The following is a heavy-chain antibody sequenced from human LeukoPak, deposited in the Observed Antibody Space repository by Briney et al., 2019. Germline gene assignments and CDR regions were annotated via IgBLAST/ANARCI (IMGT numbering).Heavy chain of an antibody. J-gene: IGHJ5*02. CDR2: IYWNDDK. Sequence: SGPTLVKPTQTLTLTCTFSGFSLRTSGVGVGWIRQPPGKALEWLALIYWNDDKRYSPSLKSRLTITRDTSKNQVVLTMTNMDPVDTATYYCAHRLRIVVVPAAPLGFDPWGQGTLVTVSS. CDR3: AHRLRIVVVPAAPLGFDP. CDR1: GFSLRTSGVG. V-gene: IGHV2-5*01. D-gene: IGHD2-2*01.